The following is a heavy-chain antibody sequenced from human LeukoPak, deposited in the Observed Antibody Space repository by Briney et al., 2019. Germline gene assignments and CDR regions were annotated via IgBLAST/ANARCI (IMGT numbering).Heavy chain of an antibody. V-gene: IGHV4-61*02. Sequence: PSETPSLTCTVSGGSISSGSYYWSWIRQPAGKGLEWIGRLYTSGSTNYNPSLKSRVTISVDTSKNQFSLKLSSVTAADTAVYYCARETTVTTAFDYWGQGALVTVSS. CDR3: ARETTVTTAFDY. D-gene: IGHD4-17*01. CDR2: LYTSGST. CDR1: GGSISSGSYY. J-gene: IGHJ4*02.